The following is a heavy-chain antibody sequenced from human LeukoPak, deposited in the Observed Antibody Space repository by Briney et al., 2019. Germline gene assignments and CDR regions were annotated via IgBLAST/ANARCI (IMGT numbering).Heavy chain of an antibody. J-gene: IGHJ4*02. D-gene: IGHD3-3*01. Sequence: TSETLSLTCTVSGGSISSYYWSWIRRPPGKGLECIAYIYYSGSTNNNPSLKSRVTISVDTSKNQFSLKLRSVSAADTAVYYCARGLYYDFWSGSPQYYFDYWGQGTLVTVSS. CDR2: IYYSGST. CDR1: GGSISSYY. V-gene: IGHV4-59*01. CDR3: ARGLYYDFWSGSPQYYFDY.